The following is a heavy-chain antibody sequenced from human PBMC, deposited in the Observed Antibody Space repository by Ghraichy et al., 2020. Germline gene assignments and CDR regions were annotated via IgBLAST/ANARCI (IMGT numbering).Heavy chain of an antibody. CDR3: ARDDASRTTTHDY. Sequence: GGSPRLSCAASGFTFSSYSMNWVRQAPGKGLEWVSSISSSSSYIYYADSVKGRFTISRDNAKNSLYLQMNSLRAEDTAVYYCARDDASRTTTHDYWGQGTLVTVSS. D-gene: IGHD4-17*01. CDR1: GFTFSSYS. V-gene: IGHV3-21*01. J-gene: IGHJ4*02. CDR2: ISSSSSYI.